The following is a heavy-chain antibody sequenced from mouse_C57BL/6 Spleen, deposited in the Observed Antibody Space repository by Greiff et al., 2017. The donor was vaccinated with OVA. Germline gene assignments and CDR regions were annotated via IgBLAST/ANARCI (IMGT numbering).Heavy chain of an antibody. CDR2: IYPGSGST. CDR1: GYTFTSYW. CDR3: ARPNYYDYEGWFAY. V-gene: IGHV1-55*01. J-gene: IGHJ3*01. Sequence: QVQLQQPGAELVKPGASVKMSCKASGYTFTSYWITWVKQRPGQGLEWIGDIYPGSGSTNYNEKFKSKATLTVDTSSSTAYMQLSSLTSEDSAVYYWARPNYYDYEGWFAYWGQGTLVTVSA. D-gene: IGHD2-4*01.